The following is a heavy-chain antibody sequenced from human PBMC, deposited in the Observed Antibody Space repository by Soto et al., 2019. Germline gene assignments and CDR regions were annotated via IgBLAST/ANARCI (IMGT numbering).Heavy chain of an antibody. CDR2: IYSGGST. V-gene: IGHV3-66*01. CDR1: GFTVSSNY. Sequence: GGSLRLSCGASGFTVSSNYMSWVRQAPGKGLEWVSVIYSGGSTYYADSVKGRFTISRDNSKNTLYLQMNSLRAEDTAVYYCARVGGSGWYGGTLPTYYFAYWGQGTLVTVSS. CDR3: ARVGGSGWYGGTLPTYYFAY. J-gene: IGHJ4*02. D-gene: IGHD6-19*01.